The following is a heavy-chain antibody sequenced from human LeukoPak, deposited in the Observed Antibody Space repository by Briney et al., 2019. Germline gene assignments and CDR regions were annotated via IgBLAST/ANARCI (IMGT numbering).Heavy chain of an antibody. V-gene: IGHV4-30-4*08. D-gene: IGHD3-9*01. CDR2: IYYSGST. Sequence: PSETLSLTCTVSGGSVSGGSISSYYWSWIRQPPGKGLEWIGYIYYSGSTYYNPSLKSRVTISVDTSKNQFSLKLSSVTAADTAVYYCARVSSYYDILTGLGSDAFDIWGQGTMVTVSS. CDR1: GGSVSGGSISSYY. J-gene: IGHJ3*02. CDR3: ARVSSYYDILTGLGSDAFDI.